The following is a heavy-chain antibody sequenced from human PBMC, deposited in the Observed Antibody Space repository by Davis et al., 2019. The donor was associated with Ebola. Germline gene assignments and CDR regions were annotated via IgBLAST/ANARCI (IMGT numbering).Heavy chain of an antibody. CDR1: GFTFSSYA. J-gene: IGHJ6*02. CDR3: ARGSGNYYYYGMDV. D-gene: IGHD3-10*01. V-gene: IGHV3-30*04. Sequence: GGSLRLSCAASGFTFSSYAMHWVRQAPGKGLEWVAVIWYDGSNKYYADSVKGRFTISRDNSKNTLYLQMNSLRAEDTAVYYCARGSGNYYYYGMDVWGQGTTVTVSS. CDR2: IWYDGSNK.